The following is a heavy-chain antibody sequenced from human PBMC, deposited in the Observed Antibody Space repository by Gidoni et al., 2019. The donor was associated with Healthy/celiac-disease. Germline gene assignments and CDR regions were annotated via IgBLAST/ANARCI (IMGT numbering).Heavy chain of an antibody. CDR3: ARELWTQLWYH. CDR2: IYYSGST. CDR1: GGSISSSSYY. D-gene: IGHD5-18*01. Sequence: QLQLQESGPGLVKPSETLSLTCTVSGGSISSSSYYWGWIRQPPGQGLEWLGSIYYSGSTYYNPSLKSRVTISVDTSKNQFSLKLSSVTAADTAVYYCARELWTQLWYHWGQGTLVTVSS. J-gene: IGHJ4*02. V-gene: IGHV4-39*07.